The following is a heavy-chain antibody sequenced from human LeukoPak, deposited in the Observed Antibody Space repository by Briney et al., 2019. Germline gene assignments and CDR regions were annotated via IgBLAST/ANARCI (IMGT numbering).Heavy chain of an antibody. V-gene: IGHV1-18*01. D-gene: IGHD6-19*01. Sequence: ASVKLSCKASVYTFSSHGLNWVRQAPGQGLEWMGWISGYSGSTNYAQKFQGRVTVTPDTSTNTVYMELGSLTSDDTAVYYCARDSDWQIDYWGQGTLVTVSS. CDR1: VYTFSSHG. CDR2: ISGYSGST. CDR3: ARDSDWQIDY. J-gene: IGHJ4*02.